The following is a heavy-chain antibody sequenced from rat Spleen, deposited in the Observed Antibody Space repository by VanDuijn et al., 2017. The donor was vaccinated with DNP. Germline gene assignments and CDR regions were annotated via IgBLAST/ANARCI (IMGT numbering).Heavy chain of an antibody. Sequence: EVQLVESGGGLVQPGRSMKLSCAASGFTFSDYYMAWVRQAPTKGLEWVAALSFDGSSTYYRDSVKGRFTISRDNAKNTQYLQMDSLRSEDTATYYCARNYPGANWFAYWGQGTLVTVSS. D-gene: IGHD1-4*01. CDR2: LSFDGSST. J-gene: IGHJ3*01. V-gene: IGHV5-7*01. CDR3: ARNYPGANWFAY. CDR1: GFTFSDYY.